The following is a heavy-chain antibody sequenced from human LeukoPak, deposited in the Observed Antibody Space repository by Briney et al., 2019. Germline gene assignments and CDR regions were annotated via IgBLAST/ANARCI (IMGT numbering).Heavy chain of an antibody. J-gene: IGHJ3*01. D-gene: IGHD3-22*01. V-gene: IGHV1-18*01. CDR2: ISTYNGDT. CDR1: GYTFTNYG. Sequence: ASVKVSCKASGYTFTNYGISWVRQAPGQGLEWMGWISTYNGDTNYAQTLQGRVTMTTDTSTSTASMELRSLRSDDAAVYYCARERGYDSSGYYHDAFDVWGQGTMVTVSS. CDR3: ARERGYDSSGYYHDAFDV.